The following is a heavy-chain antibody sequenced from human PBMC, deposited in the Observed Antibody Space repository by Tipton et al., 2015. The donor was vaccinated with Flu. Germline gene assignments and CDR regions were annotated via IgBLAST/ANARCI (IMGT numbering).Heavy chain of an antibody. CDR1: GEALSSYY. Sequence: GEALSSYYWSWIRQPPGKGLEWIGQVYYSGTTYYNPSLRSRVTISLDKSNNQFSLKLNSITTADTAVFYCARGGWEPHGGWFDPWGQGILVTVSS. D-gene: IGHD1-26*01. J-gene: IGHJ5*02. CDR2: VYYSGTT. CDR3: ARGGWEPHGGWFDP. V-gene: IGHV4-59*01.